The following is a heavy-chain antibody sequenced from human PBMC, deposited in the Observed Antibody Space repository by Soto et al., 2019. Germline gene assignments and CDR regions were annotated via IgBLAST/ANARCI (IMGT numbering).Heavy chain of an antibody. CDR1: GGSMNADF. V-gene: IGHV4-59*01. CDR3: ARVPRYFDSIYENGFDI. D-gene: IGHD3-9*01. CDR2: IFSSGST. J-gene: IGHJ3*02. Sequence: SETLSLTYAVSGGSMNADFWSWIRQPPGKGLEWIGYIFSSGSTNYNPSLKSRVTISVDTSKNRFSLKLRSVTAADTAVYYCARVPRYFDSIYENGFDIWGQGTMVTVSS.